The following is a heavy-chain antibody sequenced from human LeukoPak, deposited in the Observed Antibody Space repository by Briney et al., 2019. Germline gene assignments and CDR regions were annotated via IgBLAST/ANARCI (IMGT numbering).Heavy chain of an antibody. V-gene: IGHV4-34*01. CDR1: GGSFSGYY. D-gene: IGHD2-2*02. Sequence: PSETLSLTCAVYGGSFSGYYWSWIRQPPGKGLEWIGEINHSGGTNYNPSLKSRVTISVDTSKNQFSLKLSSVTAADTAVYYCARLVPAAILSYFDYWGQGTLVTVSS. J-gene: IGHJ4*02. CDR3: ARLVPAAILSYFDY. CDR2: INHSGGT.